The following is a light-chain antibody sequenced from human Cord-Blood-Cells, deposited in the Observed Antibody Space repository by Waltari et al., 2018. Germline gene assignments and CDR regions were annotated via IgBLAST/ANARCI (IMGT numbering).Light chain of an antibody. CDR2: WAS. J-gene: IGKJ1*01. CDR3: QQYYSTPLT. Sequence: DIAMTQFPDSLAGSLGERATITGKSSQSVLYSSNNKNYLAWYQQKPGQPPKLLIYWASTRESGVPDRFSGSGSGTDFTLTISSLQAEDVAVYYCQQYYSTPLTFGQGTKVEIK. CDR1: QSVLYSSNNKNY. V-gene: IGKV4-1*01.